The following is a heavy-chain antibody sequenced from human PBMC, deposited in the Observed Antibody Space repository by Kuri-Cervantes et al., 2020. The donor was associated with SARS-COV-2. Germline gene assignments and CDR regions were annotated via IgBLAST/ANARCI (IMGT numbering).Heavy chain of an antibody. CDR1: GFTFSNFP. CDR2: ISFGGRQQ. Sequence: GESLKISCAASGFTFSNFPIHWVRQSPGMGLESVAVISFGGRQQFYADSVKGRFTISRDNSMNTLYLQMNSLRAEDTAVYYCARDNLSVYYDSSGYYDYYGMDVWGQGTTVTVSS. J-gene: IGHJ6*02. D-gene: IGHD3-22*01. V-gene: IGHV3-30*04. CDR3: ARDNLSVYYDSSGYYDYYGMDV.